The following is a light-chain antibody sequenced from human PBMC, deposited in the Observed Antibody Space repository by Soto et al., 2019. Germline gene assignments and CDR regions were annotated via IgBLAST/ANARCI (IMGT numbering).Light chain of an antibody. Sequence: QSALSQPPSASGSPGQSVTISCTGTSSDVGGYNYVSWYQQHPGKAPKLMIYEVSKRPSGVPDRFSGSKSGNTASLTVSGLQPEDDSNYYCSSYAGGNNVVFGGGTKLTVL. CDR2: EVS. V-gene: IGLV2-8*01. CDR1: SSDVGGYNY. J-gene: IGLJ2*01. CDR3: SSYAGGNNVV.